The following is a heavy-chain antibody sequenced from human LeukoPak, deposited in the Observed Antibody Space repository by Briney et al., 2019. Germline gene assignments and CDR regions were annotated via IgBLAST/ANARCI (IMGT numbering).Heavy chain of an antibody. D-gene: IGHD2-2*02. Sequence: SETLSLTCTVSGGSISSYYWSWIRQPAGKGLEWIGRIYTSGSTNYNPSLKSRVTMSVDTSKNQFSLKLSSVTAADTAVYYCARDFYCSSTSCYNDYWGQGTLVTVSS. CDR1: GGSISSYY. J-gene: IGHJ4*02. CDR2: IYTSGST. CDR3: ARDFYCSSTSCYNDY. V-gene: IGHV4-4*07.